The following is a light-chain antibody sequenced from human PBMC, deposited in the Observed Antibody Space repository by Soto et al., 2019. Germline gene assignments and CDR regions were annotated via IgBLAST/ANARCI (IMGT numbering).Light chain of an antibody. CDR3: QQLNSYPPWT. V-gene: IGKV1-9*01. CDR1: QGISSY. J-gene: IGKJ1*01. CDR2: AAS. Sequence: DIQLTQSPSFLSASVGDRVTITCRASQGISSYLAWYQQKPGKAPKLLIYAASTLQSGVPSRFSSSGSGTECTLTISSLQPEDFATYYCQQLNSYPPWTFGQGTKVEIK.